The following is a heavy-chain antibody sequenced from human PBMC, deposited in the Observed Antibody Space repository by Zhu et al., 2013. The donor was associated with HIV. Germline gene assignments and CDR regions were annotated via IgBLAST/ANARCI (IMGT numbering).Heavy chain of an antibody. Sequence: QVQLVQSGAEVKKPGSSVKVSCKASGGTFSSYAINWVRQAPGQGLEWMGTISPTGDSTTFAQKFQGRVTMTRDTSTSTVYMELSSLRSEDTAVYYCGGGDYQLLFIMTTWGQGTLVTVSS. CDR3: GGGDYQLLFIMTT. D-gene: IGHD3-16*01. CDR1: GGTFSSYA. CDR2: ISPTGDST. V-gene: IGHV1-46*01. J-gene: IGHJ4*02.